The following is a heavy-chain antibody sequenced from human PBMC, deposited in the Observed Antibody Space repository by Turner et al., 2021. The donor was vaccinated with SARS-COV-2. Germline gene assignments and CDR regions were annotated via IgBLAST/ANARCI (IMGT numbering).Heavy chain of an antibody. CDR1: GFTFSRYS. Sequence: EVQLVESGGGLVKPGGSLRLSCAASGFTFSRYSMNWVRQAPGKGLEWVLSISSSSSYIYYADSVKGRFTISRDNAKNSLYLQMNSLRAEDTAVYYCARGTYYYDSSVYSGTNWFDPWGQGTLVTVSS. CDR2: ISSSSSYI. D-gene: IGHD3-22*01. V-gene: IGHV3-21*01. CDR3: ARGTYYYDSSVYSGTNWFDP. J-gene: IGHJ5*02.